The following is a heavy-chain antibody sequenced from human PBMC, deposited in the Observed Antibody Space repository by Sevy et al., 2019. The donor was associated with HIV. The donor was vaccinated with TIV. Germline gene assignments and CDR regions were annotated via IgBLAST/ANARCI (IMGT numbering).Heavy chain of an antibody. J-gene: IGHJ4*02. V-gene: IGHV1-69*13. CDR2: IIPIFGTA. CDR3: ASAMVRGVITYYFDY. Sequence: ASVKVSCKASGGTFSSYAISWVRQAPGQGLEWMGGIIPIFGTANYAQTFQGRVTITADESTSTAYMELSSLRSEDTAVYYCASAMVRGVITYYFDYWGQGTLVTVSS. CDR1: GGTFSSYA. D-gene: IGHD3-10*01.